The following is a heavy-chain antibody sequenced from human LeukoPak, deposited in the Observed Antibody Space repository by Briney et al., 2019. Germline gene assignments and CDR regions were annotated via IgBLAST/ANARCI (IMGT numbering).Heavy chain of an antibody. CDR2: ISGSGANT. J-gene: IGHJ4*02. Sequence: PGGSLRLSCAASGFTSNTYAMSWVRQAPGKGLEWVSAISGSGANTYYADSVKGRFTISRDNSKNTLYLQMNSLRAEDTAVYYCANLGYSSGWNIDYWGQGTLVTVSS. CDR1: GFTSNTYA. D-gene: IGHD6-19*01. V-gene: IGHV3-23*01. CDR3: ANLGYSSGWNIDY.